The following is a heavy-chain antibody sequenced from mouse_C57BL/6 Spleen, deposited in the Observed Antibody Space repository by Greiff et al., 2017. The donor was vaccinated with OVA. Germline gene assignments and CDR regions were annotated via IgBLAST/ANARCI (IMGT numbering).Heavy chain of an antibody. CDR1: GYAFSSSW. CDR2: IYPGDGDT. V-gene: IGHV1-82*01. J-gene: IGHJ2*01. CDR3: ADTMRGVY. Sequence: QVQLQQSGPELVKPGASVKISCKASGYAFSSSWMNWVKQRPGKGLEWIGRIYPGDGDTNYNGKFKGKATLTADKSSSTAYMQLSSLTSEDSAVYFCADTMRGVYWGQGTTLTVSS. D-gene: IGHD1-1*02.